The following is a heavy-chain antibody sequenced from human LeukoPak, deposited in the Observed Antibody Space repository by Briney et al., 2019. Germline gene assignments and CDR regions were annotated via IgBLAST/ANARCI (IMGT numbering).Heavy chain of an antibody. D-gene: IGHD3-3*01. CDR3: ARDPLGITIFGVDDAFDI. CDR2: INAGNGNT. J-gene: IGHJ3*02. V-gene: IGHV1-3*01. Sequence: ASVKVSCKASGYTFTSYAMHWVRQAPGQRLEWMGWINAGNGNTKYSQKFQGRVTITRGTSASTAYMELSSLRSEDTAVYYCARDPLGITIFGVDDAFDIWGQGTMVTVSS. CDR1: GYTFTSYA.